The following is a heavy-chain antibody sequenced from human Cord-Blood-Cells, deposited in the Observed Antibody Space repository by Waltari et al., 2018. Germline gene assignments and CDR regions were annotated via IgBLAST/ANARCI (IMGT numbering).Heavy chain of an antibody. CDR1: GFTFTTYA. Sequence: EVQLVESGGGLVQPGASLRLSCAASGFTFTTYAMHWVRQPPGKGLEYVSAISSNGGSTYYANSVKGRFTISRDNSKNTLYLQMGSLRAEDMAVYYCARDRFPLVGATNYFDYWGQGTLVTVSS. J-gene: IGHJ4*02. CDR3: ARDRFPLVGATNYFDY. V-gene: IGHV3-64*01. D-gene: IGHD1-26*01. CDR2: ISSNGGST.